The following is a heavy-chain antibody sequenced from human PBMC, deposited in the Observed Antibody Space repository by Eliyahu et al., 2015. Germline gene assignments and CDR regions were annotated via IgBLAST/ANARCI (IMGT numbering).Heavy chain of an antibody. D-gene: IGHD6-6*01. J-gene: IGHJ6*04. Sequence: VQLVESGGGLVQPGGSLRLSXSASGFIFSSDYDPHGVRQRPGKGLEWVAVVGYTGETYFSASVKGRFNISRENSKNSLYLQMNSLRDGDMAVYFCVKDGRWAAPYGLDVWGKGTTVTVSS. V-gene: IGHV3-13*01. CDR1: GFIFSSDYD. CDR3: VKDGRWAAPYGLDV. CDR2: VGYTGET.